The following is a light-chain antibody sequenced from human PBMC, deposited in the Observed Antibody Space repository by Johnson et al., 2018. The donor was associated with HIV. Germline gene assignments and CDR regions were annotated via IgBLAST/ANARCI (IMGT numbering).Light chain of an antibody. J-gene: IGLJ1*01. V-gene: IGLV1-51*01. CDR2: DND. CDR3: GTWDSYLTAGV. Sequence: QSVLTQPPSVSAAPGQTVTISCSVSYSNIGSNYVSWYQQLPGTAPKLLIYDNDKRPSGLSDRFSASKSGPSATLGITGLQPGDEADYYCGTWDSYLTAGVFGSGTKVTVL. CDR1: YSNIGSNY.